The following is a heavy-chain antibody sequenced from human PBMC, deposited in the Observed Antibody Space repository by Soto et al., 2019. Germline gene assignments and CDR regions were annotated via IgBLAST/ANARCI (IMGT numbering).Heavy chain of an antibody. CDR1: GFTFRSYW. CDR3: AREDIVLMVYAYYFDY. Sequence: WESLRLSCAASGFTFRSYWMHWVRQAPGKGLVWVSRMNSDGSSTSYADSVKGRSTISRDNAKNTLYLQMNSLRAEDTAVYYCAREDIVLMVYAYYFDYWGQGTLVTVSS. D-gene: IGHD2-8*01. V-gene: IGHV3-74*01. CDR2: MNSDGSST. J-gene: IGHJ4*02.